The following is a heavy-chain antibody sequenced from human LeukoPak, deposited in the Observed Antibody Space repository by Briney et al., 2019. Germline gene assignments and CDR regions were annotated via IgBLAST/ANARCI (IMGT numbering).Heavy chain of an antibody. V-gene: IGHV3-23*01. CDR2: ISSSGTST. CDR1: GFTFSSYA. J-gene: IGHJ6*02. CDR3: AKLLSTDYYYYGMDG. Sequence: GRPLRPSCAASGFTFSSYAMNWVSQAPGKGLEWVSTISSSGTSTYYADSVRARFTISRDNSKNTLYLQMNSLRAKDTAVYYCAKLLSTDYYYYGMDGWGQGTTGTVS. D-gene: IGHD2-15*01.